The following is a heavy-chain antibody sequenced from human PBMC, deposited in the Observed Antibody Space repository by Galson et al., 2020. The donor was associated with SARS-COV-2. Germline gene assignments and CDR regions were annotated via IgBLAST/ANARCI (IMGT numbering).Heavy chain of an antibody. D-gene: IGHD1-26*01. CDR2: IILIFGTA. Sequence: SVKVSCKTSGGTFDNYAISWVRQAPGQGLEWMGGIILIFGTANYAQKVRGGVTISADKSTSTVYMELSNLRSVDTAVCYCARGMVGPTNDSYAMDVWGQGTTVSVSS. CDR3: ARGMVGPTNDSYAMDV. J-gene: IGHJ6*02. CDR1: GGTFDNYA. V-gene: IGHV1-69*06.